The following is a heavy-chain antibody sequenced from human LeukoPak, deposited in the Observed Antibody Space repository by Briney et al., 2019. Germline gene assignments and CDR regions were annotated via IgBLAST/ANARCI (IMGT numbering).Heavy chain of an antibody. J-gene: IGHJ4*02. CDR1: GYTFTSYC. CDR2: ISAYNGST. V-gene: IGHV1-18*01. Sequence: ASVKVSCKASGYTFTSYCISWVRQAPGQGLEWMGWISAYNGSTNYAQKLQGRVTITTDTSTSTAYMELRSLRSDDTAVYYCARLSPTLFLRSSRRKYYFDYWGQGTLVTVSS. CDR3: ARLSPTLFLRSSRRKYYFDY. D-gene: IGHD6-13*01.